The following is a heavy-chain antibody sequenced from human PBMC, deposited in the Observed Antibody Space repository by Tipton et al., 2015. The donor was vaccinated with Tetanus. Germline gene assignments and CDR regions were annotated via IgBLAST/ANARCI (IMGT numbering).Heavy chain of an antibody. D-gene: IGHD2-15*01. Sequence: LRLSCNVSGDSIKKYYWSWIRQPPGKGLEWIGYTFYSDINNYNPSLRSRVSISVDTAKNQFSLRLTSVTAADTAVYYCARGHLRGIVVAVFDYWGQGTLVSVSS. CDR3: ARGHLRGIVVAVFDY. CDR1: GDSIKKYY. J-gene: IGHJ4*02. V-gene: IGHV4-59*12. CDR2: TFYSDIN.